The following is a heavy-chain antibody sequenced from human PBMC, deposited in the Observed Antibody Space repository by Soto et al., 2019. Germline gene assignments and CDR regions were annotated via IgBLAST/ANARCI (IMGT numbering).Heavy chain of an antibody. CDR3: AKALYSSRHPTFDP. Sequence: SGGSLRLSCAASAFTFRSFAMNWVRQAPGKGLEWVSAISGSGSDTYYADSVKGRFTISRDNSENTLYLQMNSLRAEDTAVYYCAKALYSSRHPTFDPWGQGTPVTVSS. V-gene: IGHV3-23*01. CDR2: ISGSGSDT. J-gene: IGHJ5*02. D-gene: IGHD6-13*01. CDR1: AFTFRSFA.